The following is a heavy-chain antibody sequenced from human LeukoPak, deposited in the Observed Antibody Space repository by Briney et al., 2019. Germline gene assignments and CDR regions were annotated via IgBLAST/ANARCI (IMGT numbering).Heavy chain of an antibody. Sequence: EGSLRLSCAASGLTGSHNYVSWVRQAPGRGLEWVSAIHTSGDTCYADSVKGRFTISRDTSKNTLYLQINSLRVEDTAVYYCIVFGDSNHWGQGTLVTVSS. CDR3: IVFGDSNH. V-gene: IGHV3-53*01. CDR1: GLTGSHNY. J-gene: IGHJ5*02. D-gene: IGHD4-17*01. CDR2: IHTSGDT.